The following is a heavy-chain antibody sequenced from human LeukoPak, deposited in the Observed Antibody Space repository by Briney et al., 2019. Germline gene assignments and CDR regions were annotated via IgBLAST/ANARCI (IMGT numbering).Heavy chain of an antibody. D-gene: IGHD1-26*01. Sequence: GGSLRLSCAASGFTFSSYSMNWVRQAPGKGLEWVSSISSSSSYIYYADSVKGRFTISRNNAKNSLYLQMNSLRAEDTAVYYCARGLPWGTDYWGQGTLVTVSS. J-gene: IGHJ4*02. CDR3: ARGLPWGTDY. CDR1: GFTFSSYS. V-gene: IGHV3-21*01. CDR2: ISSSSSYI.